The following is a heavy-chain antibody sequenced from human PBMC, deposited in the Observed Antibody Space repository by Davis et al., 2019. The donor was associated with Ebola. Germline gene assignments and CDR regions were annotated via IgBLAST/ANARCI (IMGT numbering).Heavy chain of an antibody. Sequence: ASVKVSCKASGYRFTSHGISWVRQAPGQGLEWMGWISAYSGDTKYAQKVQGRVTMTTDTSTSTAYMELRSLRSDDTAVYYCARGIFPATIIPFEYWGQGTLVTVSS. D-gene: IGHD5-24*01. CDR3: ARGIFPATIIPFEY. J-gene: IGHJ4*02. CDR1: GYRFTSHG. CDR2: ISAYSGDT. V-gene: IGHV1-18*04.